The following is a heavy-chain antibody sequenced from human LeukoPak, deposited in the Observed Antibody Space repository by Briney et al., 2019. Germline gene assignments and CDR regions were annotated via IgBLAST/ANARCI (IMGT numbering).Heavy chain of an antibody. Sequence: PGGSLRLSCAASGFTFSSYGMHWVRQAPGKGLEWVAFIRYGGSNKYYADSVKGRFTISRDNSKNTLYLQMNSLRAEDTAVYYCAKGNYDYVWGSYRYPCCAFDIWGQGTMVTVSS. V-gene: IGHV3-30*02. CDR1: GFTFSSYG. J-gene: IGHJ3*02. CDR2: IRYGGSNK. D-gene: IGHD3-16*02. CDR3: AKGNYDYVWGSYRYPCCAFDI.